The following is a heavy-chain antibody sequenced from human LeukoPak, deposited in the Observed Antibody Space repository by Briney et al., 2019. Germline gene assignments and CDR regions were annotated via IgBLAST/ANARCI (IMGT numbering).Heavy chain of an antibody. Sequence: GGSLRLSCAASGFTVSSSYMSWVRQAPGKGLEWVSIISSAGTTYYADSVKGRFTISRDNSKNTVYLQVNSLRAEDTAVYYCAKDQDWTVTVPDYWGQGTLVTVSS. J-gene: IGHJ4*02. CDR3: AKDQDWTVTVPDY. V-gene: IGHV3-66*01. CDR1: GFTVSSSY. CDR2: ISSAGTT. D-gene: IGHD4-17*01.